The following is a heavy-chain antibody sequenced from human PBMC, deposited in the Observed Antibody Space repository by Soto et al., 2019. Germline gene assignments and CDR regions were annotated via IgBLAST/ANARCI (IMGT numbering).Heavy chain of an antibody. Sequence: SCAASGFTFSSYWMSWVRQAPGKGLEWVVNIKQDGSEKYYVDSVKGRFTISRDNAKNSLYLQMNSLRAEDTAVYYCARDEWYYDILTGYYFGYGMDVWGQGTTVTVSS. CDR2: IKQDGSEK. D-gene: IGHD3-9*01. V-gene: IGHV3-7*03. CDR1: GFTFSSYW. J-gene: IGHJ6*02. CDR3: ARDEWYYDILTGYYFGYGMDV.